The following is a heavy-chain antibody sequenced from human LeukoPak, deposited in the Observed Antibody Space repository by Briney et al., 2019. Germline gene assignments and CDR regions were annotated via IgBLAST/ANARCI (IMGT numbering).Heavy chain of an antibody. V-gene: IGHV4-4*02. D-gene: IGHD4-17*01. CDR1: GGSISSSNW. CDR2: IYHSGST. J-gene: IGHJ6*02. CDR3: ARGVGDYGDGMDV. Sequence: PSETLSLTCAVSGGSISSSNWWSWVRQPPGKGLEWIGEIYHSGSTNYNPSLKSRVTISVDKSKNQFSLKLSSVTAADTAVYYCARGVGDYGDGMDVWGQGTTVTVSS.